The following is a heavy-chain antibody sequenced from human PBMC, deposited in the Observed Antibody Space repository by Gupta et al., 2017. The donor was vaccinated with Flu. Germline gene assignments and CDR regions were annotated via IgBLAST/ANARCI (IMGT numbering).Heavy chain of an antibody. V-gene: IGHV3-23*01. J-gene: IGHJ4*02. CDR2: IIGSGVDT. CDR1: GFRCSNYA. CDR3: AKAPQPACNDAVCYPFDS. Sequence: EGQLLESGGSFVQSGGFLGISCAASGFRCSNYAMNWGGHAPGKGLECVAFIIGSGVDTYYVDSVKGRFTISRDNSKNTVYLQMNSLRAEDTAVYYCAKAPQPACNDAVCYPFDSWGQGTLVTVSS. D-gene: IGHD2-8*01.